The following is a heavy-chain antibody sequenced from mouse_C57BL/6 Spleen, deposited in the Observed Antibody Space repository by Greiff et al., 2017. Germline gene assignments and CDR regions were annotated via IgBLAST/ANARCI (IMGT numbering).Heavy chain of an antibody. Sequence: VQLQQPGAELVKPGASVKLSCKASGYTFTSYWMHWVKQRPGQGLEWIGMLHPNSGSTNYNEKFKSKATLTVDKSSSSAYMQLSSLTSEDSAVXYCARGPQYYGSSYEYIDVWGTGTTVTVSS. CDR3: ARGPQYYGSSYEYIDV. D-gene: IGHD1-1*01. V-gene: IGHV1-64*01. J-gene: IGHJ1*03. CDR2: LHPNSGST. CDR1: GYTFTSYW.